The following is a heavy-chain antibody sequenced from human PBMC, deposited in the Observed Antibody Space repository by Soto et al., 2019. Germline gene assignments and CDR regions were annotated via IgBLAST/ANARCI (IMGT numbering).Heavy chain of an antibody. D-gene: IGHD3-3*01. CDR3: AKEYSREGFLEWLPGRDAFDI. J-gene: IGHJ3*02. Sequence: GGSLRLSCAASGFTFSSYAMSWVRQAPGKGLEWVSAISGSGGSTYYADSVKGRFTISRDNSKNTLYLQMNSLRAEDTAVYYCAKEYSREGFLEWLPGRDAFDIWGQGTMVTVSS. V-gene: IGHV3-23*01. CDR2: ISGSGGST. CDR1: GFTFSSYA.